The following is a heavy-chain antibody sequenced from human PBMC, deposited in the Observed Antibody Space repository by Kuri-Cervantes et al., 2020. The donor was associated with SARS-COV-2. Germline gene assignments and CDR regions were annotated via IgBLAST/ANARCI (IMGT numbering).Heavy chain of an antibody. D-gene: IGHD3/OR15-3a*01. J-gene: IGHJ3*01. Sequence: GGSLRLSCEASGYTFTNYWIAWVRQMPGKGLECMGIIYPGDSDTRYSPSFQGQVTISADKSMNTAYLQWSTLQTSDSGLYYCARPTVGGLAHAFDLWGQGTMVTVSS. CDR2: IYPGDSDT. CDR1: GYTFTNYW. CDR3: ARPTVGGLAHAFDL. V-gene: IGHV5-51*01.